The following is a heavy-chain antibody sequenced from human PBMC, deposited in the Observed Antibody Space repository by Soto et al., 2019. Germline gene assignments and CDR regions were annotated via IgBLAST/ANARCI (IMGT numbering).Heavy chain of an antibody. Sequence: GGSLRLSCAASGFTVNNNYMTWVRQAPGKGLEWVGRIKSKTDGGTTGYAAPVKGRFTISRDDSKNTLYLQMNSLKTEDTAVYYCTTDGDIVLVPAARDYWGQGTLVTSPQ. V-gene: IGHV3-15*07. J-gene: IGHJ4*02. CDR1: GFTVNNNY. CDR3: TTDGDIVLVPAARDY. CDR2: IKSKTDGGTT. D-gene: IGHD2-2*01.